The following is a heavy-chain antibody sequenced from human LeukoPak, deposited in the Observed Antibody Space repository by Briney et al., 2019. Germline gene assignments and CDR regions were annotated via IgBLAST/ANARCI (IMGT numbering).Heavy chain of an antibody. CDR3: AKCIVATNYYYYYMDV. V-gene: IGHV3-23*01. D-gene: IGHD5-12*01. J-gene: IGHJ6*03. CDR1: GFTFSSYA. Sequence: GGSLRLSCAASGFTFSSYAMTWVRQAPGKGLEWVSAISGSGGSTYYADSVKGRFTISRDNSKNTLYLQMNSLRAEDTAVYYCAKCIVATNYYYYYMDVWGKGTTVTVSS. CDR2: ISGSGGST.